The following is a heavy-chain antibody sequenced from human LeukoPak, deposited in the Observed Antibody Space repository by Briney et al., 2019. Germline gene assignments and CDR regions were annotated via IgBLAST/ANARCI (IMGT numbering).Heavy chain of an antibody. CDR2: ISPSGDIK. CDR3: AKDDAWLQYND. Sequence: PGGSLRLSCAASGFTLSSYAMSWVRQAPGKGLEWVSGISPSGDIKYYVDSVKGRFTVSRDNSKNTLYLQINSLRDEDTAVYYCAKDDAWLQYNDWGQGTLVTVSS. CDR1: GFTLSSYA. D-gene: IGHD5-24*01. V-gene: IGHV3-23*01. J-gene: IGHJ4*02.